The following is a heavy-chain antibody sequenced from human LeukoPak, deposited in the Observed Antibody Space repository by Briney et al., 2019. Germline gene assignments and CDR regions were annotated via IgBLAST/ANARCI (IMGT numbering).Heavy chain of an antibody. J-gene: IGHJ6*03. D-gene: IGHD4-17*01. V-gene: IGHV4-39*07. CDR2: IYYSGST. CDR3: ARVPMTTVTTRDYYYMDV. CDR1: GASISSNNYF. Sequence: PSETLSLTCTVSGASISSNNYFWGWIRQPPGKGLEWIGSIYYSGSTYYNPSLKSRVTISVDTSKNQFSLRLTSVTAADTAVYYCARVPMTTVTTRDYYYMDVWGKGTTVTIYS.